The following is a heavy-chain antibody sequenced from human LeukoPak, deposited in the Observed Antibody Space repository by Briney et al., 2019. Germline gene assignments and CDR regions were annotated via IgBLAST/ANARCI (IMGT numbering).Heavy chain of an antibody. J-gene: IGHJ6*02. D-gene: IGHD2-2*01. CDR1: GFIFSSYA. CDR3: ARDIVVVPAATPERGYYYYGMDV. V-gene: IGHV3-23*01. Sequence: GGSLRLSCAASGFIFSSYAMNWVRQAPGKGLEWVSFISGSGGSTYYADSVKGRFTISRDNAKNSLYLQMNSLRAEDTAVYYCARDIVVVPAATPERGYYYYGMDVWGQGTTVTVSS. CDR2: ISGSGGST.